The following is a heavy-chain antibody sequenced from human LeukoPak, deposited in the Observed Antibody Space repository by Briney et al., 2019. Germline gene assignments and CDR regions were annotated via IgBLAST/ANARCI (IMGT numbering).Heavy chain of an antibody. CDR1: VDSLSIYY. CDR3: ARDSRRAYCGGDCYRGLDY. Sequence: PSETLSLTRSVSVDSLSIYYSLCIPHSPAKGLECVGYIYYSGSNNSNPSLKSRVTISVDTSKNQFSLKLSSVNAADTAVYYSARDSRRAYCGGDCYRGLDYWGQGTLVTVSS. J-gene: IGHJ4*02. D-gene: IGHD2-21*02. CDR2: IYYSGSN. V-gene: IGHV4-59*01.